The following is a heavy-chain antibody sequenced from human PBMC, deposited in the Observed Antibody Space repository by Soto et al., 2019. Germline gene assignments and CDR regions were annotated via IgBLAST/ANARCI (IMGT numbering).Heavy chain of an antibody. Sequence: QVQLVQSGAEVKKPGSSVKVSCKASGGTFSSYTFSWVRQAPGQGREWMGRIIPMLGIANYAQKFQGRVTITAEKSTSTAYMELSSLRSEDTAVYYCANRGYSYGFVIYWGQGTLITVSS. CDR1: GGTFSSYT. CDR3: ANRGYSYGFVIY. D-gene: IGHD5-18*01. V-gene: IGHV1-69*02. CDR2: IIPMLGIA. J-gene: IGHJ4*02.